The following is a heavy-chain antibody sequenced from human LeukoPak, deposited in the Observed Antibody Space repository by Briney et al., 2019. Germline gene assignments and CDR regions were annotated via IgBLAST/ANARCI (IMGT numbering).Heavy chain of an antibody. D-gene: IGHD2-8*01. V-gene: IGHV4-59*08. CDR3: ARVYLPNYYYYYMDV. J-gene: IGHJ6*03. CDR2: IYYSGST. CDR1: GGSISSYY. Sequence: PSETLSLTCTVSGGSISSYYWSWIRQPPGKGLEWIGYIYYSGSTNYDPSLKSRVTISVDTSKNQFSLKLNSVTVADSAVYYCARVYLPNYYYYYMDVWGKGTTVTVSS.